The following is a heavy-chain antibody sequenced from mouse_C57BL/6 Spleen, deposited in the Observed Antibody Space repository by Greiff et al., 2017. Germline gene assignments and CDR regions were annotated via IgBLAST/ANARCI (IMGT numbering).Heavy chain of an antibody. Sequence: EVQLVESGGGLVKPGGSLKLPCAASGFTFSDSGMHWVRQAPEKGLEWVAYISSGSSTIYYADTVKGRFTISRDNAKNTLFLQMTSLRSEDTAMYYCARGLRERGYYYAMDYWGQGTSVTVSS. CDR1: GFTFSDSG. D-gene: IGHD2-4*01. J-gene: IGHJ4*01. CDR2: ISSGSSTI. CDR3: ARGLRERGYYYAMDY. V-gene: IGHV5-17*01.